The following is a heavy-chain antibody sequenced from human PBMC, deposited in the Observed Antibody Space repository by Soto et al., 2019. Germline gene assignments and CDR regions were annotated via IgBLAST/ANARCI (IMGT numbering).Heavy chain of an antibody. CDR1: SGSFVGYY. Sequence: ASETLSVTCAGYSGSFVGYYWSWIRQPPGKGLEWIGEINHSGSTNYNPSLKSRVTISVDTSKNQFSLKLSSVTAADTAVYYCARGWGSTSCYTCLFYYYYGMDVWGQGTTVT. V-gene: IGHV4-34*01. CDR2: INHSGST. J-gene: IGHJ6*02. CDR3: ARGWGSTSCYTCLFYYYYGMDV. D-gene: IGHD2-2*02.